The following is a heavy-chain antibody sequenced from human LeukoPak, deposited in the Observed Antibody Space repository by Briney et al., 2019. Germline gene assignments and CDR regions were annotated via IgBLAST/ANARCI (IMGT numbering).Heavy chain of an antibody. V-gene: IGHV4-34*01. CDR3: ARSLRYFDWLPGWFDP. D-gene: IGHD3-9*01. CDR2: INHSGST. Sequence: SETLSLTCAVYGGSFSGYYWSWIRQPPGKGLEWIGEINHSGSTNYNPSLKSRVTISTDTSKNQFSLKLSSVTAADTAVYYCARSLRYFDWLPGWFDPWGQGTLVTVSS. CDR1: GGSFSGYY. J-gene: IGHJ5*02.